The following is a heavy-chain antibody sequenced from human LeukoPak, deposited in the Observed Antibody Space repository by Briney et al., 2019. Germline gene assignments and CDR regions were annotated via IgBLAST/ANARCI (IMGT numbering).Heavy chain of an antibody. CDR2: IDHRGDN. D-gene: IGHD5-24*01. Sequence: SETLSLTCAVYGRSFSRYYWSWIRQSPGKGLEWIAEIDHRGDNNYNPSVKSRVTISVDTSKNQFSLKVRSLSAADTAVYYCARGATISETGYFDFWGQGTLVTVSS. CDR3: ARGATISETGYFDF. CDR1: GRSFSRYY. V-gene: IGHV4-34*01. J-gene: IGHJ4*03.